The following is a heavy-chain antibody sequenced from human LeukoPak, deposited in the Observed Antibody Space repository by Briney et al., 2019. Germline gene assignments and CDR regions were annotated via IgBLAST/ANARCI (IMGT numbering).Heavy chain of an antibody. V-gene: IGHV3-23*01. Sequence: PGGSLRLSCAVSGFTFRNYGMTWVRQAPGKGLEWVASVSGSGSVTYYADSVKGHFTISRDNSKNTLFLQMDSLRADDTAVYYCVKDLDCSGGDCYFNWYDHWGQGTLVTVSS. D-gene: IGHD2-21*02. CDR2: VSGSGSVT. CDR3: VKDLDCSGGDCYFNWYDH. CDR1: GFTFRNYG. J-gene: IGHJ5*02.